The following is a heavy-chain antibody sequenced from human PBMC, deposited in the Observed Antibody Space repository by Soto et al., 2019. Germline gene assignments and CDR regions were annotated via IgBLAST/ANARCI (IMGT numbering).Heavy chain of an antibody. CDR1: GFTFSSYG. Sequence: GGSLRLSCAASGFTFSSYGMHWVRQAPGKGLEWVAVIWYDGSNKYYADSVKGRFTISRDNSKNTLYLQMNSLRAEDTAVYYCARDQGTVTTYYYYGMDVWGQGTTVTVSS. V-gene: IGHV3-33*01. CDR2: IWYDGSNK. D-gene: IGHD4-17*01. CDR3: ARDQGTVTTYYYYGMDV. J-gene: IGHJ6*02.